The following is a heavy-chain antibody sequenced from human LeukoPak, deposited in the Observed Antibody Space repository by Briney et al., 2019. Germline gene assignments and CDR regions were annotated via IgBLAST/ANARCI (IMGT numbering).Heavy chain of an antibody. D-gene: IGHD6-13*01. J-gene: IGHJ1*01. V-gene: IGHV4-39*07. CDR1: GFSFSSYS. Sequence: GSLRLSCAASGFSFSSYSMNWVRQPPGKGLEWIGSIYYSGSTYYNPSLKSRVTISVDTSKNQFSLKLSFLTAADTAVYYCARDRYSSSWRYFQHWGQGTLVTVSS. CDR2: IYYSGST. CDR3: ARDRYSSSWRYFQH.